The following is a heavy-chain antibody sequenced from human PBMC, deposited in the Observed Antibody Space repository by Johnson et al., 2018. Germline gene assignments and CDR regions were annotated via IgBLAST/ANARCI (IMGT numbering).Heavy chain of an antibody. CDR2: ISYDGSNT. J-gene: IGHJ6*02. CDR3: AGGRNMSTVSYYYYGMDV. Sequence: QVQLVQSGGGVVQPGRSLRLSCAASGFTFSSYGMHWVRQAPGKGLAWVAVISYDGSNTYYAESVKGRFTISRDNSKNTLYLQVNSLRHEDTGVYYWAGGRNMSTVSYYYYGMDVWGQGTTVTVSS. CDR1: GFTFSSYG. D-gene: IGHD3-16*01. V-gene: IGHV3-30*03.